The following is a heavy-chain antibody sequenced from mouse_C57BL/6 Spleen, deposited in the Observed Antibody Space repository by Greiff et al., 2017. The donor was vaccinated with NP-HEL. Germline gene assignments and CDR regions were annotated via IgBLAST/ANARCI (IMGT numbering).Heavy chain of an antibody. J-gene: IGHJ1*03. Sequence: EVKLQQSGPELVKPGASVKISCKASGYTFTDYYMNWVKQSHGKSLEWIGDINPNNGGTSYNQKFKGKATLTVDKSSSTAYMELRSLTSEDSAVYYCARFYPWYFDVWGTGTTVTVSS. CDR2: INPNNGGT. CDR3: ARFYPWYFDV. V-gene: IGHV1-26*01. CDR1: GYTFTDYY. D-gene: IGHD2-1*01.